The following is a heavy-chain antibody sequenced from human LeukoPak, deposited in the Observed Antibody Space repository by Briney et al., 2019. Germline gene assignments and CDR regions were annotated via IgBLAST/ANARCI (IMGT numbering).Heavy chain of an antibody. D-gene: IGHD4-23*01. Sequence: GESLKISCKGSGYSFISHWIGWVRQMPGKGLEWMGIIYPGDSDTRYSPSLDGQVTISADKSVSTTYLQWSSLQASDTAMYYCARPSSLYGGTSEDYWGQGTLVTVSS. V-gene: IGHV5-51*01. CDR1: GYSFISHW. CDR3: ARPSSLYGGTSEDY. CDR2: IYPGDSDT. J-gene: IGHJ4*02.